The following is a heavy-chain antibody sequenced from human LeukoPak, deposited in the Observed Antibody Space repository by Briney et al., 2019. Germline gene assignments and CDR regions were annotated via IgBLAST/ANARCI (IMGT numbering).Heavy chain of an antibody. J-gene: IGHJ4*02. D-gene: IGHD3-10*01. V-gene: IGHV1-69*13. CDR1: GGTFSSYA. CDR3: ARSDDGSGPSEVDY. CDR2: IIPIFGTA. Sequence: ASVKVSCKASGGTFSSYAISWVRQAPGQGLEWMGGIIPIFGTANYAQKFQGRVTITADESTSTAYMELSSLRSEDTAVYYCARSDDGSGPSEVDYWGQGTLVTVSS.